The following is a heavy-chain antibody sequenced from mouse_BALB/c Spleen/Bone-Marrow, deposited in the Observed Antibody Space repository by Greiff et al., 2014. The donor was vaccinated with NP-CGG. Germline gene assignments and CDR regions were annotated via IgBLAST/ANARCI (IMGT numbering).Heavy chain of an antibody. D-gene: IGHD2-4*01. CDR2: IDPATGHI. V-gene: IGHV14-3*02. CDR1: PFNFNDSY. CDR3: ARWGVNYHYDPFPY. Sequence: EVQLQQPGADLVKPGASVKMSCTASPFNFNDSYIHWVKQRPEQGLEWIGWIDPATGHIKYDQKFQDKATITADTSSNTAYMQLSSLTSEETAGDYCARWGVNYHYDPFPYWGQGTLVTVSA. J-gene: IGHJ3*01.